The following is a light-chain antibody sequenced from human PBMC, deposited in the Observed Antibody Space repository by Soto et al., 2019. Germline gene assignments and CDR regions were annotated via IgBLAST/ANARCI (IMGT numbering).Light chain of an antibody. CDR3: HQRQIWPRT. V-gene: IGKV3D-20*02. Sequence: VWNMTAATLPLSPRERARLSFRSSQSVRSTHLAWYQLKPGQAPRLFIYGASSRATGIPDRFSGSGSGTDFTLTISDVQHEDFALYYCHQRQIWPRTFGQGTNVAIK. CDR2: GAS. CDR1: QSVRSTH. J-gene: IGKJ1*01.